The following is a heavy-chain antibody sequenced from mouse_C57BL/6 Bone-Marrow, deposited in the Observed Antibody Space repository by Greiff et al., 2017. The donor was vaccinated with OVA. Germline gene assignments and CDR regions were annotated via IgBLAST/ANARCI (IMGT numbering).Heavy chain of an antibody. V-gene: IGHV1-81*01. CDR2: IYPRSGNT. CDR3: ARVRVYYWYFDV. CDR1: GYTFTSYG. D-gene: IGHD1-1*01. Sequence: QVHVKQSGAELARPGASVKLSCKASGYTFTSYGISWVKQRTGQGLEWIGEIYPRSGNTYYNEKFKGKATLTADKSSSTAYMELRSLPSEDSAVYFCARVRVYYWYFDVWGTGTTVTVSS. J-gene: IGHJ1*03.